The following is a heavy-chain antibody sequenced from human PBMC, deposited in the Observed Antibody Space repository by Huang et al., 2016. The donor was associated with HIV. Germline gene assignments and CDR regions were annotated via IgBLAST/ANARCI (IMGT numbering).Heavy chain of an antibody. CDR3: ARDPYYSNRWRRNDASFL. D-gene: IGHD4-4*01. J-gene: IGHJ3*01. CDR2: NGGDHRDT. CDR1: GYDFGSYG. Sequence: QVQLVQSGGEVMQPGASVRVSCKASGYDFGSYGMSWVRQAPVQGLEWLGWNGGDHRDTSCAQKFQGRVTMTTETSSTTTYIELRSLRSDDTAMYYCARDPYYSNRWRRNDASFLWGQGTMITVSS. V-gene: IGHV1-18*01.